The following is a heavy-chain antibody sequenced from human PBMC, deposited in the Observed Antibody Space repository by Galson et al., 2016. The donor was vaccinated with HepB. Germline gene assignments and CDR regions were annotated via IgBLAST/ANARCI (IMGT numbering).Heavy chain of an antibody. CDR3: AVMGGDGYTAGNWFDP. V-gene: IGHV4-34*01. CDR1: SGSFSGYY. CDR2: INDSGST. J-gene: IGHJ5*02. Sequence: SETLSLTCAVYSGSFSGYYWSWIRQPPGKGLEWIGEINDSGSTNYNPSLKSRVTISADTSKNQLSLKLSSVTAADTAVYYCAVMGGDGYTAGNWFDPWGQGTLVTVSS. D-gene: IGHD5-24*01.